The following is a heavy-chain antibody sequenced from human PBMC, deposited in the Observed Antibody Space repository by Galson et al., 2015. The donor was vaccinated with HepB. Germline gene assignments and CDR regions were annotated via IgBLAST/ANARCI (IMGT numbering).Heavy chain of an antibody. J-gene: IGHJ6*02. V-gene: IGHV3-33*01. CDR2: IWYDGSNK. Sequence: SLRLSCAASGFTFSSYGMHWVRQAPGKGLEWVAVIWYDGSNKYYADSVKGRFTISRDNSKNSLYLQMNSLRAEDTAVYYCARDLGDYYGMDVWGQGTTVTVSS. CDR1: GFTFSSYG. CDR3: ARDLGDYYGMDV.